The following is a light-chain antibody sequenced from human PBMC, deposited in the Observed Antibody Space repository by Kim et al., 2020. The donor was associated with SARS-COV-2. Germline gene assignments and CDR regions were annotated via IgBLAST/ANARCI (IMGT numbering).Light chain of an antibody. J-gene: IGLJ3*02. CDR1: NIGSKS. CDR2: YDS. CDR3: QVWDSSSDHWV. Sequence: ATGKTARITCGGNNIGSKSVHWYQRKPGQATVLVIYYDSDRPSGIPERFSGSNSGNTATLTISRVEAGDEADYYCQVWDSSSDHWVFGGGTQLTVL. V-gene: IGLV3-21*04.